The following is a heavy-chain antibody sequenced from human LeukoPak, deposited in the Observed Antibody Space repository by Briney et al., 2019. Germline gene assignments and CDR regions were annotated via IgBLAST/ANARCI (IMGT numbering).Heavy chain of an antibody. Sequence: ASVKVSCKASGYTFTGYYMHWVRQAPGQGLEWMGIINPSGGSTSYAQKFQGRVTMTRDMSTSTVYMELSSLRSEDTAVYYCARGLGYCTNGVCYTVAFDIWGQGTMVTVSS. V-gene: IGHV1-46*01. D-gene: IGHD2-8*01. CDR3: ARGLGYCTNGVCYTVAFDI. CDR2: INPSGGST. J-gene: IGHJ3*02. CDR1: GYTFTGYY.